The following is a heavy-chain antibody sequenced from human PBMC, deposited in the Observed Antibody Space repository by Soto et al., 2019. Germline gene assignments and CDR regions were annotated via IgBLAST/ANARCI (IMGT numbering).Heavy chain of an antibody. D-gene: IGHD3-3*02. CDR2: IKSKTDGGTT. J-gene: IGHJ3*02. V-gene: IGHV3-15*01. CDR1: GFTFSNAW. CDR3: TTDPIRHQTFAVDAFDI. Sequence: PGGSLRLSCAASGFTFSNAWMSWVRQAPGKGLEWVGRIKSKTDGGTTDYAAPVKGRFTISRDDSKNTLYLQMNSLKTEDTAVYYCTTDPIRHQTFAVDAFDIWGQGTMVTVSS.